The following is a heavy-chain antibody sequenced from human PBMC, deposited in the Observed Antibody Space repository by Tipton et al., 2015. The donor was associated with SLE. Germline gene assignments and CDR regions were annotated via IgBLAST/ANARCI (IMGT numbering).Heavy chain of an antibody. CDR3: AKDRWGYYDLDV. D-gene: IGHD3-16*01. CDR2: ISGSGGST. V-gene: IGHV3-23*01. CDR1: GFTFSSYA. J-gene: IGHJ6*03. Sequence: SLRLSCAASGFTFSSYAMSWVRQAPGKGLEWVSAISGSGGSTYYADSVKGRFTISRDNSKNTLYLQMNSLRAEDTAVYYCAKDRWGYYDLDVWGKGTTVTISS.